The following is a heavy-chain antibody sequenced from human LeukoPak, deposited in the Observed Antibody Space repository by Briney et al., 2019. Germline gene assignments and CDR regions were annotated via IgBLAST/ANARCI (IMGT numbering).Heavy chain of an antibody. Sequence: ASVKVSCKASGYTFTCYYMHWVRQAPGQGLEWMGWINPNSGGTNYAQKFQGRVTMTRDTSISTAYMELSRLRSDDAAVYYCARTHRLLRYFDWLLFYWGQGTLVTVSS. V-gene: IGHV1-2*02. CDR3: ARTHRLLRYFDWLLFY. J-gene: IGHJ4*02. CDR1: GYTFTCYY. CDR2: INPNSGGT. D-gene: IGHD3-9*01.